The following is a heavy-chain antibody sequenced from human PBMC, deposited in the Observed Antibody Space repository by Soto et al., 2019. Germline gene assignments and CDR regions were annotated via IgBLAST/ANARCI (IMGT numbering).Heavy chain of an antibody. J-gene: IGHJ6*02. CDR1: GFTFRRYA. D-gene: IGHD2-2*01. V-gene: IGHV3-23*01. CDR2: ISGSGGTT. Sequence: GGSLRHSCAASGFTFRRYAMSWGRPAPGKGVGWVSSISGSGGTTYYADSVKGRFTISRDNSKNTLYLQMNSLRAEDTAVYYCAKEVVPAAMEDYYYYYGMDVWGQGTTVTVSS. CDR3: AKEVVPAAMEDYYYYYGMDV.